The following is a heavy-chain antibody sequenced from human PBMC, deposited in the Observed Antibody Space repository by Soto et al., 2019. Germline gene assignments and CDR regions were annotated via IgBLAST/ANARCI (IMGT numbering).Heavy chain of an antibody. CDR2: ISYDGRNK. CDR1: DFSFRNYG. V-gene: IGHV3-30*18. CDR3: AKDWRWEQQIYGMNV. Sequence: GGSLRLSCVASDFSFRNYGMHWVRHAPGKGLEWVADISYDGRNKYYAESVKGRFTISRDNSKNTLYLQMNSLRTEDTAVYYCAKDWRWEQQIYGMNVWGQGTTVTVSS. D-gene: IGHD1-26*01. J-gene: IGHJ6*02.